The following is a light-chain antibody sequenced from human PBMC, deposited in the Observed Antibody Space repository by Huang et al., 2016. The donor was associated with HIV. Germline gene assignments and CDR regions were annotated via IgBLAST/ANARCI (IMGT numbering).Light chain of an antibody. CDR2: VAS. CDR1: HSVSSN. V-gene: IGKV3-15*01. Sequence: ERVMTQSPATLSVAPGERVTLSCRASHSVSSNLAWYQQKPGQAPRLLIHVASTRATGIPARFSGSGSGTEFTLAISSLQSEDSGVYVCQQYDNWPLTFGQGTRLEIK. CDR3: QQYDNWPLT. J-gene: IGKJ5*01.